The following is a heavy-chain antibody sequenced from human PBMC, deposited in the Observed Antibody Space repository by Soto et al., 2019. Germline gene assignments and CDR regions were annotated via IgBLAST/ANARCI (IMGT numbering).Heavy chain of an antibody. D-gene: IGHD6-19*01. CDR2: IYYSGSI. CDR1: GGSVSSSSYY. CDR3: ARQGQWGYFDL. V-gene: IGHV4-39*01. Sequence: LQLQESGPGLVKPSETLSLTCTVSGGSVSSSSYYWGWIRQPPGKGLEWIGSIYYSGSIYYTPSLKSRVTISVDTSKNQFSLKLSSVTAADTAVYSCARQGQWGYFDLWGRGTLVTVSS. J-gene: IGHJ2*01.